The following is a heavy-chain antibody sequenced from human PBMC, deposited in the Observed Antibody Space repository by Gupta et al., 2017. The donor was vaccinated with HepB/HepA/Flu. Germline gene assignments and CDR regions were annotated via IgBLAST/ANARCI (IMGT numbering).Heavy chain of an antibody. CDR2: INHSGST. CDR3: STSWPLDH. Sequence: QVQLQESGPGLAKPSGTLSLTCAVSGGSISSSNWWTWVRQPPGKGLGGIGEINHSGSTTYNPSLKSRVTMSLDTSSNQVSLKVTSVTAAETAVYYCSTSWPLDHWGQGTLVTVSS. V-gene: IGHV4-4*02. CDR1: GGSISSSNW. J-gene: IGHJ4*02.